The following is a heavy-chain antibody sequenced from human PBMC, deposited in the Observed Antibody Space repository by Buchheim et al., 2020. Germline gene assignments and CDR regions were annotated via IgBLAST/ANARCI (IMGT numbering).Heavy chain of an antibody. V-gene: IGHV3-30*02. J-gene: IGHJ5*02. CDR2: IRYDGSNK. D-gene: IGHD3-16*01. Sequence: QVQLVESGGGVVQPGRSLRLSCAASGFSFSTNGMHWVRQAPGKGLEWVAFIRYDGSNKYYADSVKGRFTISRDNPKNTVYLQVNSLRAEDTAVYYCANQGGSFEFDPWDQGIL. CDR3: ANQGGSFEFDP. CDR1: GFSFSTNG.